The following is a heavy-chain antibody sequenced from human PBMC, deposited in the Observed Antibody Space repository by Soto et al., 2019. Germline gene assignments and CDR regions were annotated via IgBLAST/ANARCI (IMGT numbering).Heavy chain of an antibody. CDR1: GFTFDDYA. V-gene: IGHV3-9*01. CDR3: AKDMASGYSGYGPFDY. D-gene: IGHD5-12*01. Sequence: GGSLRLSCAASGFTFDDYAMHWVRQAPGKGLEWVSGISWNSGSIGYADSVKGRFTISRDNAKNSLYLQMNSLRAEDTALYYCAKDMASGYSGYGPFDYWGQGTLVTVSS. J-gene: IGHJ4*02. CDR2: ISWNSGSI.